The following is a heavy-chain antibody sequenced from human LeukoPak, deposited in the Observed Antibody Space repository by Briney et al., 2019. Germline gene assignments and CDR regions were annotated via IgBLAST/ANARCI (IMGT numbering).Heavy chain of an antibody. CDR2: VTDSGGST. D-gene: IGHD2-15*01. CDR3: ASGTPLGYCSGGSCYIDY. V-gene: IGHV3-23*01. CDR1: GFTFGSYA. Sequence: GGSLRLSCAASGFTFGSYATSWVRQAPGKGREWVSAVTDSGGSTYYADSVKGRFTISRDNSKNTLYLQMNSLRAEDTAVYYCASGTPLGYCSGGSCYIDYWGQGTLVTVSS. J-gene: IGHJ4*02.